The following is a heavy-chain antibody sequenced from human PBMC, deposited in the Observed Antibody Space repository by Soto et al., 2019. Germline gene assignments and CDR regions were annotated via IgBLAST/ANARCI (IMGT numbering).Heavy chain of an antibody. Sequence: SETLSLTCTVSGGSISSYYWTWIRQPPGKGLEWIGYIYSSGSTNYNPSLKSRVTISVDTSKNEVSLKLTSVTAADTAIYYCARFSGWYSAFDYWGQGTPVTVS. J-gene: IGHJ4*02. D-gene: IGHD6-19*01. CDR2: IYSSGST. CDR3: ARFSGWYSAFDY. CDR1: GGSISSYY. V-gene: IGHV4-59*01.